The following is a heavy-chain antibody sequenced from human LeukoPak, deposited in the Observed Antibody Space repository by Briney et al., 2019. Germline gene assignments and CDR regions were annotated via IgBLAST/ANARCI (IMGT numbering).Heavy chain of an antibody. D-gene: IGHD3-22*01. CDR2: INSDGSST. CDR1: GFTFSNYA. J-gene: IGHJ4*02. CDR3: ASPYYYDSSGYLHY. V-gene: IGHV3-74*01. Sequence: GGSLRLSCAASGFTFSNYAMSWVRQAPGKGLVWVSRINSDGSSTSYADSVKGRFTISRDNAKNTLYLQMNSLRAEDTAVYYCASPYYYDSSGYLHYWGQGTLVTVSS.